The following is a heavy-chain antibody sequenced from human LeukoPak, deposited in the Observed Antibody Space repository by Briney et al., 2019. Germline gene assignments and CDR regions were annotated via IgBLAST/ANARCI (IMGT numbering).Heavy chain of an antibody. CDR3: ARVGRLQDLDC. J-gene: IGHJ4*02. Sequence: SEPLSLPCAVSGGSNSRSNWLGWVRHPPGNGLEWIGEIYHSGSTNYNLSLKSLVTISVDKPKNHVSPKQSSATDADTGVYYCARVGRLQDLDCWGRGTLVTVSS. CDR2: IYHSGST. CDR1: GGSNSRSNW. V-gene: IGHV4-4*02. D-gene: IGHD2-15*01.